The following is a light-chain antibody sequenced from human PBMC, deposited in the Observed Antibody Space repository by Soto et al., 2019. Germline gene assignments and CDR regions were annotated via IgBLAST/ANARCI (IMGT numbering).Light chain of an antibody. CDR1: RNDVGSYTL. Sequence: QSALTQPASVSGSPGQSITISCTGTRNDVGSYTLVSWYQQHPGKVPKLLIYEDTLRPSEVSSRFSGSKSGNTASLTISGLQTEDEADYYCCSYLGSPPYIFGTGTKVTVL. CDR2: EDT. J-gene: IGLJ1*01. V-gene: IGLV2-23*01. CDR3: CSYLGSPPYI.